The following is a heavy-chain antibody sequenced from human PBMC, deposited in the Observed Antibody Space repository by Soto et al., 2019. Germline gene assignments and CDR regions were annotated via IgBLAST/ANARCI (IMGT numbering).Heavy chain of an antibody. V-gene: IGHV4-31*03. J-gene: IGHJ5*02. CDR3: ATHRLRDNWFDP. Sequence: QVQLQESGPGLVKPSQTLSLTCTVSGGSISSGGYYWSWIRQHPGKGLEWIGYIYYSGSTYYNPSLKSRVTISGDTSKNQFSLKLSSVTAADTAVYYCATHRLRDNWFDPWGQGTLVTVSS. CDR2: IYYSGST. D-gene: IGHD5-12*01. CDR1: GGSISSGGYY.